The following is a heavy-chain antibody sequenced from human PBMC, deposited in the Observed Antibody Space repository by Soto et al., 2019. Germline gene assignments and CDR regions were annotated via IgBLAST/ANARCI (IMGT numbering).Heavy chain of an antibody. Sequence: SVKVSCKASGGTFSSYAIGWVRQAPGQGLEWMGGIIPIFGTANYAQKFQGRVTITADESTSTAYMELSSLRSEDTAVYYCASQESIAARPTFFDYWGQGTRVTVSS. V-gene: IGHV1-69*13. J-gene: IGHJ4*02. CDR1: GGTFSSYA. CDR3: ASQESIAARPTFFDY. CDR2: IIPIFGTA. D-gene: IGHD6-6*01.